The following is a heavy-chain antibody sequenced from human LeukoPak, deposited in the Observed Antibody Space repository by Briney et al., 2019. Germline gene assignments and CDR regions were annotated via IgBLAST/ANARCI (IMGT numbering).Heavy chain of an antibody. CDR3: AKESAGTDFDY. D-gene: IGHD3-10*01. CDR2: IYYSGST. CDR1: GGSISSGGYS. Sequence: PSETLSLTCTVSGGSISSGGYSWSWIRQHPGKGLEWIGYIYYSGSTYYNPSLKSRVTISVDTSKNQFSLKLSSVTAADTAVYYCAKESAGTDFDYWGQGTLVTVSS. J-gene: IGHJ4*02. V-gene: IGHV4-31*03.